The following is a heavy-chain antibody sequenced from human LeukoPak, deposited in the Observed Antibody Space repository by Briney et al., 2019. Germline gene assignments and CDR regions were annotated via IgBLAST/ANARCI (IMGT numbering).Heavy chain of an antibody. Sequence: SETLSLTCTVSGGSISSSSYYWGWIRQPPGKGLEWIGSIYYSGSTYYNPSLKSRVTISVDTSKNKFSLKLRSVAAADTAVYYCARRLTEYCTKGVCYWFDYWGRGTLVTVS. CDR1: GGSISSSSYY. CDR3: ARRLTEYCTKGVCYWFDY. CDR2: IYYSGST. V-gene: IGHV4-39*01. D-gene: IGHD2-8*01. J-gene: IGHJ4*02.